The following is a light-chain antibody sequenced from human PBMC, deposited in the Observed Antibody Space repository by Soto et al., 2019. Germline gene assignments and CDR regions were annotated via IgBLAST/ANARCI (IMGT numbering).Light chain of an antibody. J-gene: IGKJ1*01. CDR1: QSISSY. Sequence: DIQMTQSPSSLSASVGDRVTITCRASQSISSYLNWYQQKPGKAPKRLIYAASSLQSGVPSRFSGSGSGTDFTLTISSLQPEDFATYYCQQSYSKIWTIGQGTRV. CDR3: QQSYSKIWT. V-gene: IGKV1-39*01. CDR2: AAS.